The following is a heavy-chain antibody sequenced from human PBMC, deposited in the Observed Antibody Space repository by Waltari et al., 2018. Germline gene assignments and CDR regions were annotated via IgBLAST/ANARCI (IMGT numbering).Heavy chain of an antibody. CDR3: AKDQDAVFGIVSYFDS. J-gene: IGHJ4*02. CDR2: LTGSGSIK. Sequence: EVQLLESGGGLVQPGGSLKLSCAAAEFTFEDYAMSWVRQAPGKGLGWVAILTGSGSIKFYADSVRGRFFISRDNSKNTLSLEMHRLRVEDTAVYFCAKDQDAVFGIVSYFDSWGPGTLVTVSS. D-gene: IGHD3-3*01. V-gene: IGHV3-23*01. CDR1: EFTFEDYA.